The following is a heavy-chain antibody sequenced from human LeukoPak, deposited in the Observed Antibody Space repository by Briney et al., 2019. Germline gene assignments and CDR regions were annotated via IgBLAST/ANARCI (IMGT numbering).Heavy chain of an antibody. D-gene: IGHD3-3*01. CDR2: ISGSGGAA. CDR3: AKRSEWTEYYFDY. J-gene: IGHJ4*02. Sequence: GGSLRLSCAASGFTFSSYAMIWVRQAPGKGLEWIATISGSGGAAYYADSVKGRFTISRENFKNTLFLQMNSLRAEDTAIYYCAKRSEWTEYYFDYWGQGTLVTVYS. CDR1: GFTFSSYA. V-gene: IGHV3-23*01.